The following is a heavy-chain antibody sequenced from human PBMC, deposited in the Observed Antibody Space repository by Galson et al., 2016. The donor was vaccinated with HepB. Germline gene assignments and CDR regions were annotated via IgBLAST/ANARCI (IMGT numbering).Heavy chain of an antibody. V-gene: IGHV5-51*01. J-gene: IGHJ6*02. CDR2: DSDT. Sequence: DSDTTYSPSFQGQVTISVDKSISTAYLQWSSLEASDTAMYYCTRLRFFSAANYFYGMDVWGQGTTVTVSS. D-gene: IGHD3-10*01. CDR3: TRLRFFSAANYFYGMDV.